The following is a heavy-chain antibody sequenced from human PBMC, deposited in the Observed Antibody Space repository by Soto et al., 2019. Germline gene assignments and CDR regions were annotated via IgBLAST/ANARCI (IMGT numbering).Heavy chain of an antibody. D-gene: IGHD3-3*01. J-gene: IGHJ5*02. CDR3: VGENYDFWSGLNWFDP. CDR2: IYYSGST. V-gene: IGHV4-59*08. CDR1: GGSISSYY. Sequence: SETLSLTCTVSGGSISSYYWSWIRQPPGKGLEWIGYIYYSGSTNYNPSLKSRVTISVDTSKNQFSLKLSSVTAADTAVYYCVGENYDFWSGLNWFDPWGQGTLVTVSS.